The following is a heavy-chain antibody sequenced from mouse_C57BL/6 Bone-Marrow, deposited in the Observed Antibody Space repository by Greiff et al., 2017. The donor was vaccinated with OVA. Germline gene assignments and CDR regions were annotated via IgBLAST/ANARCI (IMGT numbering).Heavy chain of an antibody. Sequence: QVQLKESGPGLVAPSQSLSITCTVSGFSLTSYAISWVRQPPGKGLEWLGVIWTGGGTNYNSALKSRLSISKDNSKSQVFLKMNSLQTDDTARYYCARNQNGRSGYVAWFAYWGQGTVVTVSA. D-gene: IGHD3-2*02. J-gene: IGHJ3*01. CDR3: ARNQNGRSGYVAWFAY. CDR2: IWTGGGT. V-gene: IGHV2-9-1*01. CDR1: GFSLTSYA.